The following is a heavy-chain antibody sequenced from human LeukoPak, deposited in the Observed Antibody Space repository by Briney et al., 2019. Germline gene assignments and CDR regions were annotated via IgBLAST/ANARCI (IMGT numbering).Heavy chain of an antibody. V-gene: IGHV7-4-1*02. D-gene: IGHD3-10*01. CDR1: GYTFTSYA. J-gene: IGHJ5*02. CDR2: INTNTGNP. CDR3: ERDPRRVYYYGSGRPLNWFDP. Sequence: ASVKVSCKASGYTFTSYAMNWVRQARGQGLEWMGGINTNTGNPTYAQGFTGRFVFSLDTSVSTAYLQISSLKAEDTAVYYCERDPRRVYYYGSGRPLNWFDPWGQGTLVTVSS.